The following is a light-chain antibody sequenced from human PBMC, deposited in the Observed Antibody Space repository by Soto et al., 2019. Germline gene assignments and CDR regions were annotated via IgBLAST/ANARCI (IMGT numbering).Light chain of an antibody. Sequence: EIVMTQSPATLSVSPGGRATLSCRASQSISDTLAWFQQKPGQAPRLLIYGASTRATGIPARFSGSGSGTEFTLTISSLQSEDFAVYYCQQCKDWPLTFGGGTKVDIK. V-gene: IGKV3-15*01. J-gene: IGKJ4*01. CDR3: QQCKDWPLT. CDR2: GAS. CDR1: QSISDT.